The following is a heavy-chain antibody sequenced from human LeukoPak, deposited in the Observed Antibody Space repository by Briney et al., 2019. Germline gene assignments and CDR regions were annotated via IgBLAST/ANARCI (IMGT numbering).Heavy chain of an antibody. J-gene: IGHJ5*02. V-gene: IGHV4-39*01. D-gene: IGHD4-17*01. CDR2: IYYSGNT. CDR1: GVSISSSSYY. CDR3: ASLRSGTVTFDP. Sequence: SETLSLTCTVSGVSISSSSYYWGWIRQPPGKGLEWIGIIYYSGNTYYNPSLKSRVTISVDTSKNQFSLRLSSVTATDTAVYYGASLRSGTVTFDPWGQGTLVTVSS.